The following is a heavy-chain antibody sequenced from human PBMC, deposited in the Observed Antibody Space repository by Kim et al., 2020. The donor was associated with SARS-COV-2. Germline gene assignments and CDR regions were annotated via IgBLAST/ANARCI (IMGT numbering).Heavy chain of an antibody. CDR1: GFTFSSYG. CDR3: AKELRFLGNYYYYGMDV. V-gene: IGHV3-33*06. J-gene: IGHJ6*02. CDR2: IWYDGSNK. D-gene: IGHD3-3*01. Sequence: GGSLRLSCAASGFTFSSYGMHWVRQAPGKGLEWVAVIWYDGSNKYYADSVKGRFTISRDNSKNTLYLQMNSLRAEDTAVYYCAKELRFLGNYYYYGMDVWGQGTTVTVSS.